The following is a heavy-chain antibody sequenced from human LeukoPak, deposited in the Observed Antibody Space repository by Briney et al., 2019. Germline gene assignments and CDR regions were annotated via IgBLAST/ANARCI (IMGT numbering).Heavy chain of an antibody. Sequence: PGGSLRLSCAASGFTISSYAMSWVRQAPGKGLEWVSAISGSGGSTYDADSVKGRFTISRDNSKNTLYLQMNSLRAEDTAVYYCAKAGYSYDNYFDYWGQGTLVTVSS. D-gene: IGHD5-18*01. CDR1: GFTISSYA. V-gene: IGHV3-23*01. CDR2: ISGSGGST. J-gene: IGHJ4*02. CDR3: AKAGYSYDNYFDY.